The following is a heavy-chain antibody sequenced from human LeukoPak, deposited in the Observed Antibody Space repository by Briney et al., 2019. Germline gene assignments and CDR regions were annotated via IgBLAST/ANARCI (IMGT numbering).Heavy chain of an antibody. CDR1: GFSLCRVFY. Sequence: PPETPSLTCAVSGFSLCRVFYRGWVRHPPGKGMEWIGNMYHTGTYHYNPSLTSRLTLPEQPSHRHFSLTVDSVTAADTAVYYCATGGYSGSVDYWGQGILVTVSS. CDR3: ATGGYSGSVDY. J-gene: IGHJ4*02. D-gene: IGHD3-16*01. CDR2: MYHTGTY. V-gene: IGHV4-38-2*01.